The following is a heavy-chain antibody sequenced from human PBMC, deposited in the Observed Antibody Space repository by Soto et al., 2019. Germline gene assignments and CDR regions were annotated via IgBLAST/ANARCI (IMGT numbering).Heavy chain of an antibody. CDR1: GFTFGDSY. Sequence: PGGSLRLSCAGSGFTFGDSYMSWIRQAPGKGLEWLSYISPGSRYPAYADSVKGRFTISRDNAKNTLYLQMNSLRAEDTAVYYCARDLGSGWSEPNDYWGQGTLVTVSS. CDR2: ISPGSRYP. D-gene: IGHD6-19*01. CDR3: ARDLGSGWSEPNDY. V-gene: IGHV3-11*06. J-gene: IGHJ4*02.